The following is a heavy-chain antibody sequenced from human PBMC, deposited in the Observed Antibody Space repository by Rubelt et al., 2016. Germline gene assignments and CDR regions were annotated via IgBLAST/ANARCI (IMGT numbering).Heavy chain of an antibody. Sequence: VQVQQWGAGLLKPSETLSLTCAVYGGSSSYYHWGWIRQPPGKGLEWIGGTTYSGSTNYNPSLKGRVTISVDTSKNPFSLKLSSVTAADTAVYFCARSVRFLGKASDIWGRGTLVTVSS. D-gene: IGHD3-3*01. J-gene: IGHJ3*02. CDR1: GGSSSYYH. CDR3: ARSVRFLGKASDI. V-gene: IGHV4-34*02. CDR2: TTYSGST.